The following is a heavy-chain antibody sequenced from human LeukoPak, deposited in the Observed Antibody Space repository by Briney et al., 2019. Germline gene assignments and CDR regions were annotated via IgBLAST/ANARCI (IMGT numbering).Heavy chain of an antibody. Sequence: GGSLRLSCAASGFTLISYSMNGVRQAPGKGLEWVSSISSSSSYIYYADSGKGRFTIYRDNAKNSLYLQMNSLRAEDAAVYYCARESSGWYIDYWGQGTLVTVSS. J-gene: IGHJ4*02. CDR1: GFTLISYS. CDR3: ARESSGWYIDY. CDR2: ISSSSSYI. D-gene: IGHD6-19*01. V-gene: IGHV3-21*01.